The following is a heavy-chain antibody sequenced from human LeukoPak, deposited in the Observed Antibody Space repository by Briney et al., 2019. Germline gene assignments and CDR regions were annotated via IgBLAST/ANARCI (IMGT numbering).Heavy chain of an antibody. D-gene: IGHD2-8*01. CDR1: GGSINNYC. CDR2: FDNSGST. CDR3: ARGVFQWPARIDY. V-gene: IGHV4-59*08. Sequence: SETLSLTCTVSGGSINNYCRSWIRQPPGKGLEWIGFFDNSGSTNYNPSLKSRVTISVDTSKNQVSLKLNSVTAADTAVYYCARGVFQWPARIDYWGQGTLVTVSS. J-gene: IGHJ4*02.